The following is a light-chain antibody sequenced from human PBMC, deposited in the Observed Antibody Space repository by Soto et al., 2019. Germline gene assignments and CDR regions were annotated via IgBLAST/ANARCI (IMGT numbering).Light chain of an antibody. Sequence: QSALTQPASVSGSPGQSVTISCTGTSSDVGDYNYVCWYQQHPGRAPKLLIFEVSNRPSGVSDRFSGSKSGNTASLIISGLXAEDEATYYCTSYTSKSSLYVFGTGTKVTVL. CDR2: EVS. J-gene: IGLJ1*01. CDR3: TSYTSKSSLYV. V-gene: IGLV2-14*01. CDR1: SSDVGDYNY.